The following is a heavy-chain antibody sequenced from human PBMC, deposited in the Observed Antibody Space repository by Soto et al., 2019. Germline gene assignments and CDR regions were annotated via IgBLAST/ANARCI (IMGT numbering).Heavy chain of an antibody. V-gene: IGHV1-8*01. CDR1: GYTFTSDD. CDR2: MNPNSGNT. J-gene: IGHJ3*02. Sequence: ASVKVSCKASGYTFTSDDINWVRQATGQGLEWMGWMNPNSGNTGYAQKFQGRVTMTRNTSISTAYMELSSLRSEDTAVYYCAAGYSSSWHDAFDIWGQGTMVTVSS. D-gene: IGHD6-13*01. CDR3: AAGYSSSWHDAFDI.